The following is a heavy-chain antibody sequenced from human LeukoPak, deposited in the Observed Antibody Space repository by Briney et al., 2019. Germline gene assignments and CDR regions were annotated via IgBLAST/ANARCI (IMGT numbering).Heavy chain of an antibody. J-gene: IGHJ4*02. D-gene: IGHD3-10*01. CDR3: AKDRNYGHYDY. Sequence: GGPLRLSCAASGFTFSSYAMSWDRQAPGKGLEWVSAISGSGGSTYYADSVKGRFTISRDNSKNTLYLQMNSLRAEDTAVYYCAKDRNYGHYDYWGQGTLVTVSS. V-gene: IGHV3-23*01. CDR1: GFTFSSYA. CDR2: ISGSGGST.